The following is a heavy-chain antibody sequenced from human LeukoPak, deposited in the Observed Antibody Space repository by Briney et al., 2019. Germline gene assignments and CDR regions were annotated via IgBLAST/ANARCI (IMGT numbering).Heavy chain of an antibody. V-gene: IGHV4-39*01. J-gene: IGHJ3*02. CDR3: ARHGGNSGVNDAFDI. D-gene: IGHD4-23*01. CDR2: IDYSGNT. CDR1: GGSISSSGYC. Sequence: SETLSLTCTVSGGSISSSGYCWGWIRQPPGKGLEWIGSIDYSGNTNYNPSLKSRVTIAVDMSKNQFSLKLSSVTAADTAVYYCARHGGNSGVNDAFDIWGQGTMVTVSS.